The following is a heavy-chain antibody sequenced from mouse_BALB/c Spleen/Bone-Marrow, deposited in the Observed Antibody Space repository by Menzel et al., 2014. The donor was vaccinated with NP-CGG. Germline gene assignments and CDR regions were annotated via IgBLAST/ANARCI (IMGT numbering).Heavy chain of an antibody. V-gene: IGHV1-7*01. D-gene: IGHD2-13*01. J-gene: IGHJ2*01. CDR3: ARRAVRYFDY. CDR2: INPSTGYT. Sequence: VHLVESGAELAKPGASVEMSCKASGYTFTSYWMHWVKQRPGQGLEWIGYINPSTGYTEYNQKFKDKATLTADKSSSTAYMQLSSLTSGDSAVYYCARRAVRYFDYWGQGTTLTVSS. CDR1: GYTFTSYW.